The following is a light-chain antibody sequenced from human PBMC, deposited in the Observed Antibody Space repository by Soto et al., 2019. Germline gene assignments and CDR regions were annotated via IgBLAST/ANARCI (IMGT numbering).Light chain of an antibody. CDR2: GAS. J-gene: IGKJ1*01. V-gene: IGKV3-20*01. Sequence: EIVLTQSPGTLSLSPGERATLSCRASQSVSSSYLACYQQKPGQAPRLLIYGASSRATGIPDRFSGSGSGTDFTLTISRLEPEDFAVYYCQQYNNWPRTFGQGTKVDI. CDR1: QSVSSSY. CDR3: QQYNNWPRT.